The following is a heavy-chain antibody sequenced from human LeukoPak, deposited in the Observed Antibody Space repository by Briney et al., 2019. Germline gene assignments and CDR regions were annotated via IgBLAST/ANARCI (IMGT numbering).Heavy chain of an antibody. Sequence: SETLSLTCTVSGTSISSYYWTWIRQPPGKGLEWFGHISHSGSTSYNPSLKSRLTMSVDTSKNQFSLKLTSVTAADTAVYYCARSLAGDGPTHNWFDPWGQGTLVTVSS. CDR1: GTSISSYY. D-gene: IGHD6-13*01. J-gene: IGHJ5*02. V-gene: IGHV4-59*01. CDR3: ARSLAGDGPTHNWFDP. CDR2: ISHSGST.